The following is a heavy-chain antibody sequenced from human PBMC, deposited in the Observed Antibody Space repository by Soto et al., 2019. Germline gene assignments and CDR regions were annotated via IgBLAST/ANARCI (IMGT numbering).Heavy chain of an antibody. Sequence: VQLVESGGGLVKPGGSLRLSCAASGFTFSDYYMSWIRQAPGKGLEWVSYISSSGSTIYYADSVKGRVTISRDNAKKSLDLQMNSMRAEDTAVYYCARDPPPSYIYGYIDYWGEGSLVTVSS. V-gene: IGHV3-11*01. CDR1: GFTFSDYY. J-gene: IGHJ4*02. CDR3: ARDPPPSYIYGYIDY. CDR2: ISSSGSTI. D-gene: IGHD5-18*01.